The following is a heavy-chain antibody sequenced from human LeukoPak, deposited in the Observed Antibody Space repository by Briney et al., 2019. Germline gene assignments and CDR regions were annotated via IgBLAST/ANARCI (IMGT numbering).Heavy chain of an antibody. D-gene: IGHD3-16*01. CDR3: ARALRLGEFPPDYYYGMDV. CDR2: IYHSGST. Sequence: SETLSLTCAVSGGSISSGGYSWSWIRQPPGKGLEWIGYIYHSGSTNYNPSLKSRVTISVDTSKNQFSLKLSSVTAADTAVYYCARALRLGEFPPDYYYGMDVWGKGTTVTVSS. CDR1: GGSISSGGYS. J-gene: IGHJ6*04. V-gene: IGHV4-30-2*01.